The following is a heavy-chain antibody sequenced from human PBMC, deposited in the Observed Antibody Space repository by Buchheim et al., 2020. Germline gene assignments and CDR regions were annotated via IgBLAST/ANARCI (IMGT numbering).Heavy chain of an antibody. CDR2: IIPIFGTA. J-gene: IGHJ6*02. D-gene: IGHD3-10*01. CDR3: ARAYMVRGVLSYYYYYGMDV. CDR1: GGTFSSYA. V-gene: IGHV1-69*01. Sequence: QVQLVQSGAEVKKPGSSVKVSCKASGGTFSSYAISWVRQAPGQGLEWRGGIIPIFGTANYAQKFQGRVTMTADESTSTDSMVLSSLRSEDAAVYYCARAYMVRGVLSYYYYYGMDVWGQGTT.